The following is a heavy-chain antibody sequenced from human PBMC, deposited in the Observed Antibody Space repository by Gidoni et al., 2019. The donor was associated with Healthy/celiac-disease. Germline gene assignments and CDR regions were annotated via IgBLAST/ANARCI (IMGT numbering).Heavy chain of an antibody. V-gene: IGHV3-11*06. CDR1: GFTFSDYY. CDR3: ARTPALLGRLGDAFDI. CDR2: ISSSSSYT. J-gene: IGHJ3*02. D-gene: IGHD1-26*01. Sequence: QVQLVESGGGLVKPGGSLRLSCAAAGFTFSDYYMRWIRQAPGKGLEWVSYISSSSSYTNYADSVKGRFTISRDNAKNSLYLQMNSLRDEDTAVYYCARTPALLGRLGDAFDIWGQGTMVTVSS.